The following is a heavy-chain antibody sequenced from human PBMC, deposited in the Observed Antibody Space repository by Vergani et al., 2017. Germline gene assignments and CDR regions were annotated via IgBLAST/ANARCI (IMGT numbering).Heavy chain of an antibody. D-gene: IGHD1-1*01. CDR3: ATKSCGTPGCQIGYFRE. Sequence: EVQLLESGGDLVQPGGSLRLSCAASGFTFIMHAMSWVRQAPGKGLEWVSTLSASDRRTHYADSVKGRFTISRDNSKSTLYLQMNSLRTEDTAVYYCATKSCGTPGCQIGYFREWGQGTLVTVSS. CDR2: LSASDRRT. J-gene: IGHJ1*01. CDR1: GFTFIMHA. V-gene: IGHV3-23*01.